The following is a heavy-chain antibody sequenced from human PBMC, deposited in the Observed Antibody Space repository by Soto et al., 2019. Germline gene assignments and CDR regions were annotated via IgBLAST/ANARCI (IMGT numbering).Heavy chain of an antibody. D-gene: IGHD2-15*01. CDR3: ASPRGYCSGGSCYSLDAFDI. Sequence: SVKVSCKASGGTFSSYTISWVRQAPGQGLEWMGRIIPILGIANYAQKFQGRVTITADKSTSTAYMELSSLRSEDTAVYYCASPRGYCSGGSCYSLDAFDIWGQGTMVTVSS. V-gene: IGHV1-69*02. J-gene: IGHJ3*02. CDR1: GGTFSSYT. CDR2: IIPILGIA.